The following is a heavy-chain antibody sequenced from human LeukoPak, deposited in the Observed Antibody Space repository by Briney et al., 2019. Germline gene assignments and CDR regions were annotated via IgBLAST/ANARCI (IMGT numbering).Heavy chain of an antibody. CDR2: IKQYGSEK. D-gene: IGHD6-19*01. J-gene: IGHJ5*02. Sequence: GGSLRLSCAASGFTFSSYWMSWVRQAPGKGLEWVANIKQYGSEKYYVDSVKGRCTISRDNAKNSLYLQMNSLIAEDTAVYYWARYSSGWYDRGFDPWGQGTLVTVSS. CDR3: ARYSSGWYDRGFDP. V-gene: IGHV3-7*01. CDR1: GFTFSSYW.